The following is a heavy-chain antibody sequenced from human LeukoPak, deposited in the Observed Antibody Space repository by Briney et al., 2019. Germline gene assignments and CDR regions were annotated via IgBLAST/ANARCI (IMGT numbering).Heavy chain of an antibody. CDR3: ARLDVDTAMGYYYYYYMDV. CDR2: XSGST. J-gene: IGHJ6*03. V-gene: IGHV4-39*01. Sequence: XSGSTYYNPSLKSRVTISVDTSKNQFSLKLSSVTAADTAVYYCARLDVDTAMGYYYYYYMDVWGKGTTVTVSS. D-gene: IGHD5-18*01.